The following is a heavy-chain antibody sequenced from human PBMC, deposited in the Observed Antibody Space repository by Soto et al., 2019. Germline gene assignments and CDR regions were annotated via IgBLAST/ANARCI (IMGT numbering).Heavy chain of an antibody. J-gene: IGHJ4*02. CDR1: GFSFSIFG. CDR3: ARDGKDEYGADRGGFGC. V-gene: IGHV3-33*01. Sequence: QVHLVESGGGVVQPGTSLRLSCAASGFSFSIFGMHWVRQAPGKGLEWVAGIWYDGSNKYYADSVKARFSISRDNSKNTLYLQMNSLRAEDTAVYYCARDGKDEYGADRGGFGCWGQGTLVTVSS. CDR2: IWYDGSNK. D-gene: IGHD2-8*01.